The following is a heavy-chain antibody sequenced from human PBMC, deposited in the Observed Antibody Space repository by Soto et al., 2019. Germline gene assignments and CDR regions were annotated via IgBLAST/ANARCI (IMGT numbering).Heavy chain of an antibody. CDR2: IKSKAYGGTT. Sequence: GGSLRLSCRASEFPFSLSWMTWLRQAPGKGLEWVGFIKSKAYGGTTEYAASVKGRFTISRDDSKSIAYLQMNSLKTEDTAVYYCTRDFDGYNYLAFDYWGQGTLVTVSS. CDR3: TRDFDGYNYLAFDY. CDR1: EFPFSLSW. V-gene: IGHV3-49*03. J-gene: IGHJ4*02. D-gene: IGHD5-12*01.